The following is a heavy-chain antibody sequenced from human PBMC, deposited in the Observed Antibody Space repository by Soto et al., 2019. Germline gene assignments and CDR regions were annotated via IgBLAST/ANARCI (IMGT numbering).Heavy chain of an antibody. Sequence: SVKVSCKASGGTFSSYAISWVRQAPGQGLEWMGGIIPIFGTANYAQKFQGRVTITADESTSTAYMELSSLRSEDTAVYYCARESRDGYNPEWFDPWGQGTLVTVSS. CDR1: GGTFSSYA. V-gene: IGHV1-69*13. CDR2: IIPIFGTA. D-gene: IGHD5-12*01. CDR3: ARESRDGYNPEWFDP. J-gene: IGHJ5*02.